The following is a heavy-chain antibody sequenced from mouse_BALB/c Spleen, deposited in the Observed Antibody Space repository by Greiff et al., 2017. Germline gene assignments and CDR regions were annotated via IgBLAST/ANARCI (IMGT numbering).Heavy chain of an antibody. V-gene: IGHV5-6-3*01. CDR1: GFTFSSYG. J-gene: IGHJ2*01. D-gene: IGHD2-4*01. CDR2: INSNGGST. Sequence: EVQLVESGGGLVQPGGSLKLSCAASGFTFSSYGMSWVRQTPDKRLELVATINSNGGSTYYPDSVKGRFTISRDNAKNTLYLQMSSLKSEDTAMYYCARGGLRHGYYFDYWGQGTTLTVSS. CDR3: ARGGLRHGYYFDY.